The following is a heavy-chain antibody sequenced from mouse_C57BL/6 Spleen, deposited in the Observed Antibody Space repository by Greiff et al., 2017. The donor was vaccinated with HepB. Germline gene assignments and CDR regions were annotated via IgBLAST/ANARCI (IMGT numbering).Heavy chain of an antibody. CDR3: ARSGDYYGSSWYFDV. D-gene: IGHD1-1*01. V-gene: IGHV1-81*01. CDR2: IYPRSGNT. J-gene: IGHJ1*03. Sequence: VKLMESGAELARPGASVKLSCKASGYTFTSYGISWVQQRTGQGLEWIGEIYPRSGNTYYNTKFTGMATLTADKSSSTAYMEFRSLTSEDSAVYFCARSGDYYGSSWYFDVWGTGTTVTVSS. CDR1: GYTFTSYG.